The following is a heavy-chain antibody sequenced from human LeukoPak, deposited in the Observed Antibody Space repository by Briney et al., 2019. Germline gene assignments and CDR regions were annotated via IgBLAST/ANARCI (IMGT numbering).Heavy chain of an antibody. CDR2: IKQDGSEK. Sequence: WGSLRLSCVGSGFTFGDYWMSWVRQAPGKGPEWVANIKQDGSEKYYVDSVKGRFTISRDNAEKSLFLQMNSLRAEDTALYYCARDPTAAGADYWGQGTLVTVSS. CDR3: ARDPTAAGADY. V-gene: IGHV3-7*01. J-gene: IGHJ4*02. CDR1: GFTFGDYW. D-gene: IGHD6-13*01.